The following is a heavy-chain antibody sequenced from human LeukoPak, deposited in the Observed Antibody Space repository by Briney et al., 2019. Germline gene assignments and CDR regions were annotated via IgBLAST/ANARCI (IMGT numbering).Heavy chain of an antibody. Sequence: ASVKVSCKASGYTFTGYYMHWVRQAPGQGLEWMGWVTPNSGGTNYAQRFQGRVTMTRDASISTAYMELNRLRSDDTAVYYCAREAYGSGSFRTDYYYMDVWGKGTTVTISS. D-gene: IGHD3-10*01. J-gene: IGHJ6*03. CDR2: VTPNSGGT. V-gene: IGHV1-2*02. CDR3: AREAYGSGSFRTDYYYMDV. CDR1: GYTFTGYY.